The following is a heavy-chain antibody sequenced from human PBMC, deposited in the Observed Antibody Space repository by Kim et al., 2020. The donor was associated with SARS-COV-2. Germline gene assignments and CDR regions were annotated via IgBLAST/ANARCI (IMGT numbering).Heavy chain of an antibody. D-gene: IGHD1-7*01. CDR1: GYTFTSYA. V-gene: IGHV1-18*01. J-gene: IGHJ4*02. CDR3: AREEAANWNYQDY. Sequence: ASVKVSCKASGYTFTSYAISWVRQAPRQGLEWVAWISTYNYKTDYAQNLQGRVTVTIDTSTSTAYMELRSLRSDDTAVYYCAREEAANWNYQDYWGQGTLVTVSS. CDR2: ISTYNYKT.